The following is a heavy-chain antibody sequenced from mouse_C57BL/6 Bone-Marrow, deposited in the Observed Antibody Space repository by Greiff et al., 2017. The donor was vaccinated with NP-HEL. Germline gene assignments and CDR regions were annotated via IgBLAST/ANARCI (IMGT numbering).Heavy chain of an antibody. V-gene: IGHV5-9-1*02. CDR1: GFTFSSYA. D-gene: IGHD1-1*01. J-gene: IGHJ2*01. CDR2: ISSGGDYI. CDR3: TRDLVTTVVGRGYFDY. Sequence: EVHLVESGEGLVKPGGSLKLSCAASGFTFSSYAMSWVRQTPEKRLEWVAYISSGGDYIYYADTVKGRFTISRDNARNTLYLQMSSLKSEDTAMYYCTRDLVTTVVGRGYFDYWGQGTTLTVSS.